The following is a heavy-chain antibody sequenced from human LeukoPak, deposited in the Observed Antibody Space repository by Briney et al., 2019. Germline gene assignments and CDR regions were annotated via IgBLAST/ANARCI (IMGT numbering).Heavy chain of an antibody. CDR3: AKDGIAARRIDY. J-gene: IGHJ4*02. D-gene: IGHD6-6*01. CDR1: GFTFSSYG. V-gene: IGHV3-30*02. Sequence: GGSLRLSCAASGFTFSSYGMHWVRQAPGKGLEWVAFIRYDGSNKYYADSVKGRFTISRDNSKNTLYLQMNSLRAEDTAVYYCAKDGIAARRIDYWGQGTLVTVSS. CDR2: IRYDGSNK.